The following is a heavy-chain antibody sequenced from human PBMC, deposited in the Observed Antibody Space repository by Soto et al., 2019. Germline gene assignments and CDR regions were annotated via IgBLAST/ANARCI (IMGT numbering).Heavy chain of an antibody. CDR1: GGSISSYY. CDR2: IYYSGST. CDR3: ARGRGGYFDL. V-gene: IGHV4-59*08. J-gene: IGHJ2*01. D-gene: IGHD3-16*01. Sequence: QVQLQESGPGLVKPSETLSLTCTVSGGSISSYYWSWIRQPPGKGLEWIGYIYYSGSTNYNPSLKSRVTISVDTSKNQFSLKLSSVTAADTAVYYCARGRGGYFDLWGRGTLVTVSP.